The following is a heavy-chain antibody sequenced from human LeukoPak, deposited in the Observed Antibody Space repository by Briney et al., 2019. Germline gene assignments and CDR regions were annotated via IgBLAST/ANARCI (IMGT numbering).Heavy chain of an antibody. J-gene: IGHJ4*02. D-gene: IGHD4-11*01. CDR3: ATIGYSTSIDY. Sequence: GSLRLSCAASGFTFSSYSMNWVRQAPGKGLEWVSYISSSSSTIYYADSVKGRFTISRDNAKNSLYLQMNSLRAEDTAVYYCATIGYSTSIDYWGQGTLVTVSS. CDR1: GFTFSSYS. V-gene: IGHV3-48*01. CDR2: ISSSSSTI.